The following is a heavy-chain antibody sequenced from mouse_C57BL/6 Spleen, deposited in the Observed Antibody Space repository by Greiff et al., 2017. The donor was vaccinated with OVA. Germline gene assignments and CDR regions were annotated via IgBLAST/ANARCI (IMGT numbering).Heavy chain of an antibody. J-gene: IGHJ2*01. CDR2: INPSNGGT. CDR3: ARYDYDRGDFDY. D-gene: IGHD2-4*01. Sequence: VQLQQPGTELVKPGASVKLSCKASGYTFTSYWMHWVKQRPGQGLEWIGNINPSNGGTNYNEKFKSKATLTVDKSSSTAYMQLSSLTSEDSAVYDCARYDYDRGDFDYWGQGTTLTVSS. V-gene: IGHV1-53*01. CDR1: GYTFTSYW.